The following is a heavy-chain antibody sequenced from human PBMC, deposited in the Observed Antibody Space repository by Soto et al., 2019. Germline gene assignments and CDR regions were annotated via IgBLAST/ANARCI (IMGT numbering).Heavy chain of an antibody. CDR2: ISDDGSNT. J-gene: IGHJ4*02. D-gene: IGHD3-3*01. Sequence: QVQLVESGGGVVQPGRSLRLSCAASGFTFSRHTMHWVRQAPGKGLEWVAAISDDGSNTYYAYSVKGRFTISRDNSKNALYLQMNSLSSEATAVHHWAREVYYDFWSGFNPHPYDFDDWGQGTLVTVSS. V-gene: IGHV3-30-3*01. CDR1: GFTFSRHT. CDR3: AREVYYDFWSGFNPHPYDFDD.